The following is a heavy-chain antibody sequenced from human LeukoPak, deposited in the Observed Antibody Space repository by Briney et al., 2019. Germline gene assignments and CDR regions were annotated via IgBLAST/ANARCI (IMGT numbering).Heavy chain of an antibody. Sequence: SETLSLTCTVSGGSISSSSYYWGWIRQPPGTGLEWIGSVYYSGSTYYNPSLKSRVTISVDTSKNQFSLKLSSVTAVDTAVYYCASEIYYYDSSGYFVYWGQGTLVTVSS. D-gene: IGHD3-22*01. J-gene: IGHJ4*02. CDR1: GGSISSSSYY. CDR3: ASEIYYYDSSGYFVY. CDR2: VYYSGST. V-gene: IGHV4-39*01.